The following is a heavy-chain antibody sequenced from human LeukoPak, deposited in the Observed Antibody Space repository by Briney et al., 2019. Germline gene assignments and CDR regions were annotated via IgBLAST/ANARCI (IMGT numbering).Heavy chain of an antibody. J-gene: IGHJ5*02. CDR2: ISSSSSYI. D-gene: IGHD5-18*01. CDR1: GFTVSSNY. CDR3: ARVSAMVSVSWFDP. Sequence: GGSLRLSCAASGFTVSSNYMSWVRQAPGKGLEWVSSISSSSSYIYYADSVKGRFTISRDNAKNSQYLQMNSLRAEDTAVYYCARVSAMVSVSWFDPWGQGTLVTVSS. V-gene: IGHV3-21*01.